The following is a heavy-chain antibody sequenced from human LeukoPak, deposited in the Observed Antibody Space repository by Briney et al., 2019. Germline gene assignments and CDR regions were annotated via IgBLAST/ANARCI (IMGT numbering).Heavy chain of an antibody. J-gene: IGHJ5*02. V-gene: IGHV3-30-3*01. CDR1: GFTFSRYA. Sequence: GGSLRLSCAASGFTFSRYAMHWGRQAPGKGLEGVAVISYDGSKKYYADSVKGRFTISRDNSKYTLYLQMNSLRAEDTAVYYCAKGRYDFWSGYPNNWFDPWGQGTLVTVSS. CDR3: AKGRYDFWSGYPNNWFDP. CDR2: ISYDGSKK. D-gene: IGHD3-3*01.